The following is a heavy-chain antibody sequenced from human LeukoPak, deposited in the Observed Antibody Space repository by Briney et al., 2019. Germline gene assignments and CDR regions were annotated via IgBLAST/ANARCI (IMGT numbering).Heavy chain of an antibody. Sequence: ASVKISCKASGGTFSSYAISWVRQAPGHGLESMGGIIPIFGTANYAQKFQGRVTITADESTRTAYMELSSLRSEATAEYYSASSYCGGDCSSDYWGQGTLVTVS. J-gene: IGHJ4*02. V-gene: IGHV1-69*13. CDR1: GGTFSSYA. CDR3: ASSYCGGDCSSDY. CDR2: IIPIFGTA. D-gene: IGHD2-21*01.